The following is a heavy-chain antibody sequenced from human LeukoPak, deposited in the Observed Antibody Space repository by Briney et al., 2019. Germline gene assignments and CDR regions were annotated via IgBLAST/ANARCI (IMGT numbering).Heavy chain of an antibody. J-gene: IGHJ6*03. V-gene: IGHV3-66*01. D-gene: IGHD6-13*01. CDR3: ARPPWGIAAAAMDV. Sequence: PGGSLRLSCAASGFTVSSNYMSWVRQAPGKGLEWVSVIYSGGSTYYADSVKGRFTISRDDSKNSLYLQVNSLRAEDTAVYYCARPPWGIAAAAMDVWGRGTTVTVSS. CDR1: GFTVSSNY. CDR2: IYSGGST.